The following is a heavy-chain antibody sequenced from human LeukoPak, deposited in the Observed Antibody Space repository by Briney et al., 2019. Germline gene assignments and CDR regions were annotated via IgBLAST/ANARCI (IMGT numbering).Heavy chain of an antibody. J-gene: IGHJ4*02. CDR2: MNPNSGNT. V-gene: IGHV1-2*02. D-gene: IGHD6-13*01. Sequence: GASVKVSCKASGYTFTSYYMHWVRQATGQGLEWMGWMNPNSGNTGYAQKFQSRVTMTRDTSISTAYMELSRLRSDDTAVYYCARAPAAGTGFDYWGQGTLVTVSS. CDR3: ARAPAAGTGFDY. CDR1: GYTFTSYY.